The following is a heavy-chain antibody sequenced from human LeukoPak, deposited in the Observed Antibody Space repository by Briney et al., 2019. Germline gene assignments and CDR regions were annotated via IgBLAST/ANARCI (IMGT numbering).Heavy chain of an antibody. CDR2: IRSSGSTI. CDR3: VRVWVGYCSE. D-gene: IGHD2-15*01. Sequence: PGEPLRLSCAASGFTFSRYERNWVPQAPGKGLEWVSYIRSSGSTIYYADSVKGRFTISRDNAKNSLYLQMNSLRAEDTAVYYCVRVWVGYCSEWGQGTLVTVSS. J-gene: IGHJ4*02. CDR1: GFTFSRYE. V-gene: IGHV3-48*03.